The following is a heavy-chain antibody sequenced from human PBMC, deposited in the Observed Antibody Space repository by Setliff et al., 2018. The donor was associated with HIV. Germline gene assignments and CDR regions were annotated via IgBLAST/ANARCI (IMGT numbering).Heavy chain of an antibody. CDR1: GGIFSRFA. CDR3: TRNLYYYASGINFGVY. CDR2: IIPIFGTP. Sequence: ASVKVSCKASGGIFSRFAFSWVRQAPGQGLEWMGGIIPIFGTPNYAQKVQDRVTMTSDTSTNTFYMELSSLKSEDTAVYYCTRNLYYYASGINFGVYWGQGTPVTVSS. J-gene: IGHJ4*02. D-gene: IGHD3-10*01. V-gene: IGHV1-69*05.